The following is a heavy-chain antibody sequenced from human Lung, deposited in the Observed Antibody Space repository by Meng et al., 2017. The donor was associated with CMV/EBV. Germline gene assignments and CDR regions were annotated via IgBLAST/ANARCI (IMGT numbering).Heavy chain of an antibody. CDR2: IRSHEYGGTT. CDR1: GFIFGDYA. D-gene: IGHD5-24*01. V-gene: IGHV3-49*04. J-gene: IGHJ4*02. CDR3: TASEGWLPKFRVYFDY. Sequence: GGSXRLXXTTSGFIFGDYAMSWVRQAPGKGLEWVGLIRSHEYGGTTEYAASVKGRFTISRDDSKSIAYLQMNSLKTEDAAVYYCTASEGWLPKFRVYFDYWXQGTLVTVSS.